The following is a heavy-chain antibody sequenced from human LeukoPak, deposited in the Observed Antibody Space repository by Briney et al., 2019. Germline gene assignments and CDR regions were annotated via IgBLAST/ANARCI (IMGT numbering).Heavy chain of an antibody. Sequence: GGPLRLSCAASGFTFSSYWMHWVRQAPGKGLVWVSRINSDGSSTSYADSVKGRFTISRDNAKNTLYLQMNSLRAEDTAVYYCARSPGRGSWYYFDYWGQGTLVTVSS. D-gene: IGHD6-13*01. V-gene: IGHV3-74*01. J-gene: IGHJ4*02. CDR2: INSDGSST. CDR1: GFTFSSYW. CDR3: ARSPGRGSWYYFDY.